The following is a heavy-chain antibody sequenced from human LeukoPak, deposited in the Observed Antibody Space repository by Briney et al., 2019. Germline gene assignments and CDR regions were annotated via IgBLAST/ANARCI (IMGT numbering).Heavy chain of an antibody. CDR1: GGTFSSYA. CDR2: IIPIFGTA. CDR3: ARAGIRLPWNFDY. Sequence: SVKLSCKASGGTFSSYAISWVRQAPGQGLEWMGGIIPIFGTANYAQKFQGRVTITADESTSTAYMELSSLRSEDTAVYYCARAGIRLPWNFDYWGQGTLVTVSS. J-gene: IGHJ4*02. V-gene: IGHV1-69*13. D-gene: IGHD2-2*01.